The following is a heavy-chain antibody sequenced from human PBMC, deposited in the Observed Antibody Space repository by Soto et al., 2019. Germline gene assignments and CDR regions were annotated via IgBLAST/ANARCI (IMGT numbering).Heavy chain of an antibody. CDR3: AKPLKGNFDY. CDR2: ISYDGSNK. V-gene: IGHV3-30*18. J-gene: IGHJ4*02. Sequence: LRLSCAASGFTFSSYGMHWVRQAPGKGLEWVAVISYDGSNKYYADSVKGRFTISRDNSKNTLYLQMNSLRAEDTAVYYCAKPLKGNFDYWGQGTLVTVSS. CDR1: GFTFSSYG.